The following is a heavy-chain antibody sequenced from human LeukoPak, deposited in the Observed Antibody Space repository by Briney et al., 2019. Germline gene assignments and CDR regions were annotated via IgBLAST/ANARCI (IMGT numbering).Heavy chain of an antibody. V-gene: IGHV4-34*01. CDR3: ARGGYIGYDYAFDY. CDR2: INHSGST. J-gene: IGHJ4*02. Sequence: PETLSLTCAVYGGSFSGYYWSWIRQPPGKGLEWIGEINHSGSTNYNPSLKSRVTISVDTSKNQVSLKLSSVTAADTAAYYCARGGYIGYDYAFDYWGQGTLVTVSS. D-gene: IGHD5-12*01. CDR1: GGSFSGYY.